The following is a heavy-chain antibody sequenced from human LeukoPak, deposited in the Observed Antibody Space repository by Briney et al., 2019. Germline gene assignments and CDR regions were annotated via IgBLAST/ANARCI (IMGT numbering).Heavy chain of an antibody. V-gene: IGHV3-13*01. CDR2: IGTDGDT. Sequence: GGSLRLSCEGSGFLFSSYDMHWVRHATGKGLEWVSVIGTDGDTSYPDSVKGRFTISRENAKSSLYLQMNSLRAGDTAVYYCARGLPRYYSFYHMDVWGKGTTVTVSS. J-gene: IGHJ6*03. CDR1: GFLFSSYD. CDR3: ARGLPRYYSFYHMDV.